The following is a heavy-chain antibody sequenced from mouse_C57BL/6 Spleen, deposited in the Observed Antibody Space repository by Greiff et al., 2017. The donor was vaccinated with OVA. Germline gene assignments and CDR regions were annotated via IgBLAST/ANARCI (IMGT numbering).Heavy chain of an antibody. J-gene: IGHJ2*01. D-gene: IGHD1-1*01. V-gene: IGHV5-4*01. CDR1: GFTFSSYA. CDR2: ISDGGSYT. Sequence: EVKVVESGGGLVKPGGSLKLSCAASGFTFSSYAMSWVRQTPEKRLEWVATISDGGSYTYYPDNVKGRFTISRDNAKNNLYLQMSHLKSEDTAMYYCARERTTVVALDYWGQGTTLTVSS. CDR3: ARERTTVVALDY.